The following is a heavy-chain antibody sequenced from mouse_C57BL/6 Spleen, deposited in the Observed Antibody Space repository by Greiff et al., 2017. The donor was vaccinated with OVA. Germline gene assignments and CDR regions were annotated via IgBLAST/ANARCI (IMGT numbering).Heavy chain of an antibody. CDR2: ISDGGSYT. V-gene: IGHV5-4*01. CDR3: ARDRKANWDEDAMDY. D-gene: IGHD4-1*01. CDR1: GFTFSSYA. J-gene: IGHJ4*01. Sequence: EVMLVESGGGLVKPGGSLKLSCAASGFTFSSYAMSWVRQTPEKRLEWVATISDGGSYTYYPDNVKGRFTISRDNAKNNLYLQMSHLKSEDTAMYYCARDRKANWDEDAMDYWGQGTSVTVSS.